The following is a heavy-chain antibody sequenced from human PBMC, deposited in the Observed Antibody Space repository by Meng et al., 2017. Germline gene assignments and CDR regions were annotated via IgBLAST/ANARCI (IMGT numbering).Heavy chain of an antibody. CDR1: GLSVTTSY. J-gene: IGHJ4*02. D-gene: IGHD6-19*01. CDR2: IYSGRST. CDR3: ARDSSSGWYHNY. Sequence: EVRLSAAGGGLLQPGGSLRLSCTASGLSVTTSYMSWVRQAPGKGLEWVSVIYSGRSTYYADSVKGRFSISRDNSKNTLYLQMNSLRAEDTAVYFCARDSSSGWYHNYWGQGTLVTVSS. V-gene: IGHV3-53*01.